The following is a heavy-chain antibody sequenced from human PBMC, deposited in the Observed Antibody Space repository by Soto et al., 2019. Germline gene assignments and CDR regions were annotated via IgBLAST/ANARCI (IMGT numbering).Heavy chain of an antibody. V-gene: IGHV4-34*01. J-gene: IGHJ4*02. Sequence: PSETLSLTCAVYGGSSSDYYWSWIRQPPGKGLEWIGDINYSGSTNYNPSLKSRVTISVDTSKNQFSLKLSSVTAADTAVYYCARRWGRTFDYWGQGTLVTVSS. D-gene: IGHD7-27*01. CDR1: GGSSSDYY. CDR2: INYSGST. CDR3: ARRWGRTFDY.